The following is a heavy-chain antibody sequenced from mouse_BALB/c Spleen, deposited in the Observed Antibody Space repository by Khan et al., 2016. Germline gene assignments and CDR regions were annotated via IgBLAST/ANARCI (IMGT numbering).Heavy chain of an antibody. V-gene: IGHV2-4-1*01. Sequence: QVQLQQSGPGLVQPSQSLSITCTVSGFSLTSYGVHWVRQSPGKGLEWLGVIWSGGSTDYNAAFISRLSISKDNSKSQVFFKMNSLQADDTAIYYCASLTTVPYWYFDVWGAGTTVTVSA. CDR1: GFSLTSYG. CDR2: IWSGGST. J-gene: IGHJ1*01. CDR3: ASLTTVPYWYFDV. D-gene: IGHD1-1*01.